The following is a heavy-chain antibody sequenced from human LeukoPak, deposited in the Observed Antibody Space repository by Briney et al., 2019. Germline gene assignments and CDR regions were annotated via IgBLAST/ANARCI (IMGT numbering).Heavy chain of an antibody. Sequence: SETLSLTCTVSGGSISSSSYYWGWIRQPPGKGLEWIGSIYYSGSTYYNPPLKSRVTISVDTSKNQFSLKLSSVTAADTAVYYCARQGAGGYQYYYYMDVWGKGTTVTVSS. V-gene: IGHV4-39*01. J-gene: IGHJ6*03. D-gene: IGHD2-8*02. CDR2: IYYSGST. CDR1: GGSISSSSYY. CDR3: ARQGAGGYQYYYYMDV.